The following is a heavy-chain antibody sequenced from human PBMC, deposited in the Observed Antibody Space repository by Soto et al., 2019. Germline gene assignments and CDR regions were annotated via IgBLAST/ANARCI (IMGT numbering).Heavy chain of an antibody. CDR2: IYPGDSDT. V-gene: IGHV5-51*03. CDR1: GYSFTSYW. J-gene: IGHJ4*02. D-gene: IGHD2-2*03. Sequence: EVQLVQSGAEVKKPGESLKISCKGSGYSFTSYWIGWVRQMPGKGLEWMGIIYPGDSDTRYSPSFQGQVTISADKSISTAYLQWSSLKASDTAMYYCARSGYCSSTSCQPRGWGFDYWGQGTLVTVSS. CDR3: ARSGYCSSTSCQPRGWGFDY.